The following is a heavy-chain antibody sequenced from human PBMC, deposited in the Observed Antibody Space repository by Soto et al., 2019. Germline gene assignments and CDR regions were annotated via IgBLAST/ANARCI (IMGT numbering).Heavy chain of an antibody. Sequence: GGSLRLSCAASGFTFSSYAMNWVRQAPGKGLEWVAVISYDGSNKYYADSEKGRFTISTVNSKNTLYLHMNSMRAELTVVYFCARDASVLYDTWTGYYFIGWFDPWGQGTLVTVSS. J-gene: IGHJ5*02. V-gene: IGHV3-30-3*01. D-gene: IGHD3-9*01. CDR1: GFTFSSYA. CDR2: ISYDGSNK. CDR3: ARDASVLYDTWTGYYFIGWFDP.